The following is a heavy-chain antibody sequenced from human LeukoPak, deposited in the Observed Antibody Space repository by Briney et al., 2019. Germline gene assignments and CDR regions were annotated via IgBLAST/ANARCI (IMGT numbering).Heavy chain of an antibody. CDR3: ARGAAIGDLFDY. V-gene: IGHV4-4*07. CDR2: IYTSGST. J-gene: IGHJ4*02. D-gene: IGHD6-25*01. Sequence: PETLSLTCTVSGGSISSYYWSWIRQPAGKGLEWIGRIYTSGSTNYSPSLKSRVTMSVDTSKNQFSLKLSSVTAADTAVYYCARGAAIGDLFDYWGQGTLVTVSS. CDR1: GGSISSYY.